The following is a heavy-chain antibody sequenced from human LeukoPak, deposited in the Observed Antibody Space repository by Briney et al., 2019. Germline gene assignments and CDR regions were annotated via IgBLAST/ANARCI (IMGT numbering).Heavy chain of an antibody. V-gene: IGHV3-23*01. Sequence: GGSLRLSCAASGFTFSTYAMSWVRQAPGKGLEWVSAISGSGGTTYYADSVKGRFTISRDNSKNTLYLQMNSLRAEDTAVYYCAKDQAGIVGPSGPYFFDYWGQGTLVTVSS. D-gene: IGHD1-26*01. CDR2: ISGSGGTT. CDR1: GFTFSTYA. J-gene: IGHJ4*02. CDR3: AKDQAGIVGPSGPYFFDY.